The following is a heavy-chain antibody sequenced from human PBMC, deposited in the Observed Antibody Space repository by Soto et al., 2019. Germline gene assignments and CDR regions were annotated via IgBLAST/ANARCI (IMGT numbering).Heavy chain of an antibody. V-gene: IGHV3-74*01. Sequence: EVQLVESGGGLVQPGGSLRLSCAASGFTFSNFWMHWVRQAPGKGRVWVSSITSDGSNTSYADSVKGRFTISRDNAKNTLYLQMNSLRVDDTGVYYCARGTRDVWGQGTTVTVSS. CDR1: GFTFSNFW. J-gene: IGHJ6*02. CDR2: ITSDGSNT. CDR3: ARGTRDV.